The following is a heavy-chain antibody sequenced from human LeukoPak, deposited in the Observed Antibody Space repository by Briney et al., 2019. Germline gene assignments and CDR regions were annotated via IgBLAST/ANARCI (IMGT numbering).Heavy chain of an antibody. D-gene: IGHD3-22*01. V-gene: IGHV1-2*02. CDR2: INPNSGGT. CDR1: GYTFTGYY. CDR3: ARVPYYYDSNYFDY. J-gene: IGHJ4*02. Sequence: ASVKVSCKASGYTFTGYYMHWVRQAPGQGLEWIGWINPNSGGTNYAQKFQGRVTMTRDTSISTAYMELSRLRSDDTAVYYCARVPYYYDSNYFDYWGQGTLVTVSS.